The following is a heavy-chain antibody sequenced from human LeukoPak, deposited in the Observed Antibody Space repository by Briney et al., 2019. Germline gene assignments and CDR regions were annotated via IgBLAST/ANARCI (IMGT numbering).Heavy chain of an antibody. CDR3: ERASNDFGDYTGAFDI. J-gene: IGHJ3*02. CDR1: GGPMSSYF. Sequence: SETVSLTCSLSGGPMSSYFWMWMREPPGKGLDWIGYIYCSSMNYTNPSLKSLVTLSVDMSKYLFSLKLSSVTAEDAAEYYCERASNDFGDYTGAFDIWGQGTMVTVSS. D-gene: IGHD4-17*01. V-gene: IGHV4-59*01. CDR2: IYCSSMN.